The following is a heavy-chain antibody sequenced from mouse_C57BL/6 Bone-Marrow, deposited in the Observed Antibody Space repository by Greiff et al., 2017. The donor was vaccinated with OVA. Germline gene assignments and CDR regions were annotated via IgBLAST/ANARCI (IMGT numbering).Heavy chain of an antibody. V-gene: IGHV7-1*01. CDR2: SRNKANDYTT. D-gene: IGHD1-1*01. Sequence: EVQRVESGGGLVQSGRSLRLSCATSGFTFSDFYMEWVRQAPGKGLEWIAASRNKANDYTTEYSASVKGRFIVSRDTSQSILYLQMNALRAEDTAIYYCARDAHITTVAWYFDVWGTGTTVTVSS. J-gene: IGHJ1*03. CDR1: GFTFSDFY. CDR3: ARDAHITTVAWYFDV.